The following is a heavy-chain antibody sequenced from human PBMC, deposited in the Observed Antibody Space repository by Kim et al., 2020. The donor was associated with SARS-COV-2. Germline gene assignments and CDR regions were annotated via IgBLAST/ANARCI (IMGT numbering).Heavy chain of an antibody. V-gene: IGHV7-4-1*02. CDR3: ARDTAVWVY. CDR1: GYTFTNYA. Sequence: ASVKVSCKTSGYTFTNYAITWVRQAPGQGLEWMGGINTNTGNPTYAQGLTGRFVFSLDTSVSTAYLQISRLEAEDTAVYYCARDTAVWVYWGQGTLAT. J-gene: IGHJ4*02. D-gene: IGHD1-26*01. CDR2: INTNTGNP.